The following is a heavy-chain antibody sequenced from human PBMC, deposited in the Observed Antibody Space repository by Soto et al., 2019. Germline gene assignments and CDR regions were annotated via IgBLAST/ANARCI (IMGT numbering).Heavy chain of an antibody. Sequence: ASVKVSCKASGYTFTSYARHWVRQAPGPRLEWMGWINAGNGNTKYSQNFQGRVTITRDTSASTAYMELSSMRSEYTAVYYCARVAQHLLRSCWFDPWGQGTLVTFSS. CDR2: INAGNGNT. V-gene: IGHV1-3*01. J-gene: IGHJ5*01. CDR1: GYTFTSYA. D-gene: IGHD6-13*01. CDR3: ARVAQHLLRSCWFDP.